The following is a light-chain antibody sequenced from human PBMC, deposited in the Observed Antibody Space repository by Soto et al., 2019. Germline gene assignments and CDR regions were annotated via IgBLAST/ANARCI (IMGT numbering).Light chain of an antibody. CDR1: QDISNY. CDR3: QQYEGLPLT. J-gene: IGKJ4*01. V-gene: IGKV1-33*01. Sequence: DIQMTQSPSSLSASVGDRVTITCQASQDISNYLNWYQQKPGKAPKLLMFDASNVETGVPSRFSGSGSGTDFTFNISSLQPEDIATYYCQQYEGLPLTFGRGPKVEIK. CDR2: DAS.